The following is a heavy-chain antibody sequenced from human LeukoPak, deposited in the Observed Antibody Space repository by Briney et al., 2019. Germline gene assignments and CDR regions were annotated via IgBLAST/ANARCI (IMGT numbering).Heavy chain of an antibody. D-gene: IGHD3-10*01. J-gene: IGHJ6*03. V-gene: IGHV3-48*01. CDR2: ISGSSDAI. CDR1: GFTFSTYS. CDR3: ARHGSITMVRGRLRYFYMDV. Sequence: GGSLRLSCAASGFTFSTYSMNWVRQAPGKGLEWVSYISGSSDAIYYADSVKGRFTISRDNSKNTLYLQMNSLRAEDTAVYYCARHGSITMVRGRLRYFYMDVWGKGTTVTISS.